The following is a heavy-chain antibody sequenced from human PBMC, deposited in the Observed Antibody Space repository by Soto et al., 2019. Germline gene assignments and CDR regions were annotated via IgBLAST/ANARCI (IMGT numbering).Heavy chain of an antibody. CDR3: ARQQWLVLNAFDI. J-gene: IGHJ3*02. CDR2: IYYSGST. Sequence: ASETLSLTCTVSGGSICSYYWSWIRQPPGKGLEWIGYIYYSGSTNYNPSLKSRVTISVDTSKNQFSLKLSSVTAADTAVYYCARQQWLVLNAFDIWGQGTMVTVSS. V-gene: IGHV4-59*01. CDR1: GGSICSYY. D-gene: IGHD6-19*01.